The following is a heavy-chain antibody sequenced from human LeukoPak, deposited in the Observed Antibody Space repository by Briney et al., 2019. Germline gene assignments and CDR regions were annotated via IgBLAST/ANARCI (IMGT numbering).Heavy chain of an antibody. J-gene: IGHJ4*02. Sequence: GGSLRLSCAASGFTFSSYSMNWVRQAPGKGLEWVSSINSRSSTIYYADSVKGRFTISRDNAKNSLYLQMNSPRAEDTAVYYCARYWSNWSADYWGQGTLVTVSS. CDR3: ARYWSNWSADY. CDR1: GFTFSSYS. D-gene: IGHD1-20*01. CDR2: INSRSSTI. V-gene: IGHV3-48*01.